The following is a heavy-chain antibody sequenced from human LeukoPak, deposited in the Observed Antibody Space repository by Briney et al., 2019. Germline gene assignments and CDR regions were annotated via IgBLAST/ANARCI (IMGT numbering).Heavy chain of an antibody. Sequence: SETLSLTCAVSGGSISSSNWWSWVRQPPGKGLEWLGEIYHSGSTNYNPSLKSRVTISVDTSKNQFSLKLSSVTAADTAVYYCARRAGIAAAGTGAFDIWGQGTMVTVSS. D-gene: IGHD6-13*01. CDR2: IYHSGST. J-gene: IGHJ3*02. CDR1: GGSISSSNW. V-gene: IGHV4-4*02. CDR3: ARRAGIAAAGTGAFDI.